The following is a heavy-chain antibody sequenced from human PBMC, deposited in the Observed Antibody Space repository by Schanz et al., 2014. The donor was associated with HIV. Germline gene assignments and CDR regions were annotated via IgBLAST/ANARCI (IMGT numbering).Heavy chain of an antibody. J-gene: IGHJ6*02. CDR2: INSNEGTT. CDR1: GFTFTSYG. CDR3: VRLMSSDYDFYHYGMDV. V-gene: IGHV3-74*02. D-gene: IGHD4-17*01. Sequence: EVQLLESGGGLVQPGGSLRLSCAVSGFTFTSYGMSWVRQAPGKGLEWVSRINSNEGTTDYADSVKGRFTISRDNAKNTLYLQMNSLRAEDTAVYYCVRLMSSDYDFYHYGMDVWGQGTTVTVSS.